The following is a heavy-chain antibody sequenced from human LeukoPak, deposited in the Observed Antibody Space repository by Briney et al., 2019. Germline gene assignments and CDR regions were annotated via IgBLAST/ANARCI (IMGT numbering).Heavy chain of an antibody. D-gene: IGHD6-19*01. CDR1: GFTFSSYS. CDR3: ARVGTGGGWYFGY. CDR2: ISSSSYI. Sequence: GGSLRLSCAASGFTFSSYSMNWVRQAPGKGLEWVSSISSSSYIYYADSVKGRFTISRDNAKNSLYLQMNSLGAEDTAVYYCARVGTGGGWYFGYWGQGTLVTVSS. J-gene: IGHJ4*02. V-gene: IGHV3-21*01.